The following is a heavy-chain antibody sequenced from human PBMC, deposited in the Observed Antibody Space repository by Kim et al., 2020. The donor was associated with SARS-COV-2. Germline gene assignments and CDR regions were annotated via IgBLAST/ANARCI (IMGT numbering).Heavy chain of an antibody. J-gene: IGHJ3*02. V-gene: IGHV3-30*18. CDR2: ISYDGSNK. D-gene: IGHD2-8*02. CDR3: AKEGLVVDAFDI. CDR1: GFTFSSYG. Sequence: GGSLRLSCAASGFTFSSYGMHWVRQAPGKGLEWVAVISYDGSNKYYADSVKGRFTISRDNSKNTLYLQMNSLRAEDTAVYYCAKEGLVVDAFDIWGQGT.